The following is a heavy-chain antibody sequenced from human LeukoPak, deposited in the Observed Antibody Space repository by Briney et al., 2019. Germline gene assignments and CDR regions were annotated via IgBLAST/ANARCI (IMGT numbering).Heavy chain of an antibody. Sequence: QPGGSLRLSCAASGFTFSSYAMSWVRQARGKGLECVSAFSGSGSSTYYADSVKGRFTISRDNSKNTPYLQMNSLRGEDTAVYYCAKDVDIAARYNWFDPWGQGTLVTVSS. V-gene: IGHV3-23*01. J-gene: IGHJ5*02. D-gene: IGHD6-6*01. CDR2: FSGSGSST. CDR1: GFTFSSYA. CDR3: AKDVDIAARYNWFDP.